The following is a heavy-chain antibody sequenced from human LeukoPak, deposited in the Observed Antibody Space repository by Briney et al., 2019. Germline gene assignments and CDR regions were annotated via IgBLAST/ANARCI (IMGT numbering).Heavy chain of an antibody. CDR2: ISSDGRST. J-gene: IGHJ3*02. V-gene: IGHV3-74*01. CDR3: ARNILFAFDI. Sequence: PGGSLRLSCAASGFTFSSHWMHWVRQAPGKGLVWVTRISSDGRSTSYADSVKGRFTISRDNAKNTLYLQMSSLRAEDTAMYYCARNILFAFDIWGQGTMVTVSS. CDR1: GFTFSSHW.